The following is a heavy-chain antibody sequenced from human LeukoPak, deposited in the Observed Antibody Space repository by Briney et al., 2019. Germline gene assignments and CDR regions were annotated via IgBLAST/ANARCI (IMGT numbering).Heavy chain of an antibody. CDR2: ITNNGGNT. CDR3: VIVRGYFDSSGSDY. Sequence: PGGSLRLSCSASGFTFNSYTIHWVRQAPGKGLEFVSAITNNGGNTYYADSVKGRFTISRDNSKNTVYLQMSSLRAEDTAVYYCVIVRGYFDSSGSDYWGQGTRVTVSS. CDR1: GFTFNSYT. J-gene: IGHJ4*02. V-gene: IGHV3-64D*06. D-gene: IGHD3-9*01.